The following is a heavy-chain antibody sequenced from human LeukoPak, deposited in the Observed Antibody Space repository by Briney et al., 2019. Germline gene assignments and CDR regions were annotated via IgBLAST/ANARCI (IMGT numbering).Heavy chain of an antibody. J-gene: IGHJ4*02. D-gene: IGHD3-22*01. V-gene: IGHV4-61*02. CDR3: ARVRYDSSGYYYDY. CDR2: IYTSGST. CDR1: GGSISSGSYY. Sequence: KPSETLSLTCTVSGGSISSGSYYWRWIRQPAGKGLEWIGRIYTSGSTNYNPSLKSRVTISVDTSKNQFSLKLSSVTAADTAVYYCARVRYDSSGYYYDYWGQGTLVTVSS.